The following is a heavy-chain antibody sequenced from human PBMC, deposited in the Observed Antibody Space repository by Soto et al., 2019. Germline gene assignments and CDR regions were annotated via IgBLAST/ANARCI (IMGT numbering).Heavy chain of an antibody. J-gene: IGHJ5*02. CDR3: ARSHLRYFGFDP. CDR1: GGSISSGGYS. V-gene: IGHV4-61*08. D-gene: IGHD3-9*01. Sequence: PSETLSLTCAVSGGSISSGGYSWSWIRQPPGKGLEWIGYIYYSGSTNYNPSLKSRVTISVDTSKNQFSLKLSSVTAADTAVYYCARSHLRYFGFDPWGQGTLVTVSS. CDR2: IYYSGST.